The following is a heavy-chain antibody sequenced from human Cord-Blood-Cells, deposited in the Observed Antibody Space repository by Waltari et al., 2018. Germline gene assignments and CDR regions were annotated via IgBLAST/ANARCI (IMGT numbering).Heavy chain of an antibody. D-gene: IGHD1-26*01. Sequence: QVQLVQSGAEVKKPGSSVKVSCKASGGTFSSYAISWVRQAPGQGLEWMGGISPIFGTANYAQKFQGRVTITADESTSTAYMELSSLRSEDTAVYYCARDLAAGSGSYYYYYGMDVWGQGTTVTVSS. CDR3: ARDLAAGSGSYYYYYGMDV. V-gene: IGHV1-69*01. CDR2: ISPIFGTA. CDR1: GGTFSSYA. J-gene: IGHJ6*02.